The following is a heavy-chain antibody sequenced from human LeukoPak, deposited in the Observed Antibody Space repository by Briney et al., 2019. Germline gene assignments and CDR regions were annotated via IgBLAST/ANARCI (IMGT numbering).Heavy chain of an antibody. CDR2: ISAYNGNT. CDR1: GYTFTSYG. Sequence: ASVKVSCKASGYTFTSYGISWVRQAPGQGLEWMGWISAYNGNTNYAQKLQGRVTMTTDTSTSTAYMELRSLRSDDTAVYYCASDRADCSGGSCYPFFDYWGQGTLVTVSS. CDR3: ASDRADCSGGSCYPFFDY. J-gene: IGHJ4*02. D-gene: IGHD2-15*01. V-gene: IGHV1-18*01.